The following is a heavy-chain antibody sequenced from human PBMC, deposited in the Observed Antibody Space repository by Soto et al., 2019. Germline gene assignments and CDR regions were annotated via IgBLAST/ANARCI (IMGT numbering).Heavy chain of an antibody. D-gene: IGHD5-18*01. J-gene: IGHJ4*02. Sequence: ASVKVSCKVSGYTLTELSMHWVRQAPGKGLEWMGGFDPEDGETIYAQKFQGRVTMTEDTSTDTAYMELSSLRSEDTAVYYCATSPPTRIQLWLNLDYWGQGTLVTVSS. CDR2: FDPEDGET. CDR1: GYTLTELS. V-gene: IGHV1-24*01. CDR3: ATSPPTRIQLWLNLDY.